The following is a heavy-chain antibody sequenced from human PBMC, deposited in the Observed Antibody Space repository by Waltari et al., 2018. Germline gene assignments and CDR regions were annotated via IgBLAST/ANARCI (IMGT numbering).Heavy chain of an antibody. D-gene: IGHD6-13*01. J-gene: IGHJ5*02. V-gene: IGHV1-3*03. CDR1: GYTFISRA. Sequence: QVQLVQSGAEVKKPGASVKVSCKASGYTFISRAMHWVRQAPGQRLEWMGWINPGKGKAKYSQEFQGRVTITRDTSANTAYMERSSLTLEDMAVYYCARGLGAADPTDWLDLWGQGTLVTLSS. CDR2: INPGKGKA. CDR3: ARGLGAADPTDWLDL.